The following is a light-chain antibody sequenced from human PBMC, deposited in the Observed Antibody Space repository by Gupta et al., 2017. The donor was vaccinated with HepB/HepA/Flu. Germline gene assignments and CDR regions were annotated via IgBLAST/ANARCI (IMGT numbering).Light chain of an antibody. CDR3: VLYMGSGISV. J-gene: IGLJ2*01. CDR2: STN. Sequence: QTVVTQEPSFSVSPVGTVTLTCGLSSGSVSTSYYPSWYQQTPGQAPRTLMYSTNTRSSGVPDRFSGSILGNKAALTTTGAQADDESHYYCVLYMGSGISVFGGGTKLTVL. CDR1: SGSVSTSYY. V-gene: IGLV8-61*01.